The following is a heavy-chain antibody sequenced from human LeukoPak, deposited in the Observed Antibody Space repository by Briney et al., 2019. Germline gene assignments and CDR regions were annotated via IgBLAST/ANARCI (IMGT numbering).Heavy chain of an antibody. CDR1: GFTFTDYW. CDR3: ARDRASHFDF. Sequence: GGSLRLSCAASGFTFTDYWMHWVRHGPGKGLVWVSGIKSDGRAATYADSVKGRFTISRDNAKNTLYLQMNRLRAEDTAVYYCARDRASHFDFWGQGTVVTVSS. D-gene: IGHD2-2*01. V-gene: IGHV3-74*01. CDR2: IKSDGRAA. J-gene: IGHJ4*02.